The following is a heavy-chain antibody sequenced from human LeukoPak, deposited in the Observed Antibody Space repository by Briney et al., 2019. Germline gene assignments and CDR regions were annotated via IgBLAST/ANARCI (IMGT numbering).Heavy chain of an antibody. CDR2: INPNSGGT. V-gene: IGHV1-2*06. D-gene: IGHD1-26*01. Sequence: ASVKVSCKASGYTFTGYYMHWVRQAPGQGLEWMGRINPNSGGTNYAQKFQGRVTMTRDTSISTAYMELSRLRSDDTAVYYCAREIVGAGYFDYWGQGTLVTVSS. CDR3: AREIVGAGYFDY. CDR1: GYTFTGYY. J-gene: IGHJ4*02.